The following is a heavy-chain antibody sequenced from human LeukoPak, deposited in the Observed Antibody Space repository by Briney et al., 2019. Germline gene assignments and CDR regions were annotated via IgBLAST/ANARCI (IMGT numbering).Heavy chain of an antibody. CDR2: ISSSGSTI. CDR1: GFTFSDYY. J-gene: IGHJ6*02. Sequence: PGGSLRLSCAASGFTFSDYYMSWIRQAPGKGLEWVSYISSSGSTIYYADSVKGRFTISRDNAKNSLYLQMNSLRAEDTAVYYCARDFGLSLRFLEWLPTQGYGMDVWGQGTTVTVSS. D-gene: IGHD3-3*01. V-gene: IGHV3-11*01. CDR3: ARDFGLSLRFLEWLPTQGYGMDV.